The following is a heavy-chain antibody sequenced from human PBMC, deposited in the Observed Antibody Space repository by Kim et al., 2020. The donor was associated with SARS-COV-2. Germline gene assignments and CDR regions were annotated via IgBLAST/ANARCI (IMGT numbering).Heavy chain of an antibody. CDR3: AKGVTNGGFDY. J-gene: IGHJ4*02. Sequence: TYYADSVKGRVTISSDKSKNTLYLHMNSRRVEDTAVYYCAKGVTNGGFDYWGQGTQVTVSS. CDR2: T. D-gene: IGHD2-8*01. V-gene: IGHV3-23*01.